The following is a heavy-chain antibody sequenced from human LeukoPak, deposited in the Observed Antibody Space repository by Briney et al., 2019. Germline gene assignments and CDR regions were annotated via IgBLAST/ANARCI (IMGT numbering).Heavy chain of an antibody. V-gene: IGHV3-23*01. Sequence: GGSLRLSCAASGFTFSSYAMSWVRQAPGKGLEWVSAISGSGGSTYYADSVKGRFTISRDNSKNTLYLQMNSLRAEDTAVYYCARGVYGSGTSLQYTGGWYYFDTWGQGTLVTVSS. D-gene: IGHD3-10*01. CDR3: ARGVYGSGTSLQYTGGWYYFDT. CDR2: ISGSGGST. J-gene: IGHJ4*02. CDR1: GFTFSSYA.